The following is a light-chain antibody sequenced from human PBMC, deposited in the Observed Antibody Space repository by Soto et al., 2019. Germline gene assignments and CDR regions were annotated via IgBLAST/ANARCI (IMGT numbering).Light chain of an antibody. V-gene: IGLV2-23*02. J-gene: IGLJ2*01. CDR3: CSYAGSRVFCV. CDR1: NSDVGGYNV. Sequence: QSALTQPASVSGSPGQSITISCSGTNSDVGGYNVVSWYQQHPGKAPKLMIYEVSQRPSGVSTRFSGAKSGNTASLTISGLQDEDEDDYYCCSYAGSRVFCVFGGGTKLTVL. CDR2: EVS.